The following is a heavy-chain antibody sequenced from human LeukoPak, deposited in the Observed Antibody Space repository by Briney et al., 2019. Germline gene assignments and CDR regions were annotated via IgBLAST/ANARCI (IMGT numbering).Heavy chain of an antibody. CDR1: GYTFTGHY. CDR2: INPNSGGT. Sequence: GASVKVSCKASGYTFTGHYMHWVRQAPGQGLEWMGWINPNSGGTNYAQKFQGRVTMTRDTSISTAYMELSRLRPDDTAVYYCARGGYSSSWYGFNAFDIWGQGTMVTVSS. J-gene: IGHJ3*02. CDR3: ARGGYSSSWYGFNAFDI. D-gene: IGHD6-13*01. V-gene: IGHV1-2*02.